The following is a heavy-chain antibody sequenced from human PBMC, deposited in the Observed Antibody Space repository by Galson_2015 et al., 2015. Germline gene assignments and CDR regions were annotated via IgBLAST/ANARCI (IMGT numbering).Heavy chain of an antibody. J-gene: IGHJ5*02. Sequence: SVKVSCKASGYTFSSYGISWVRQAPGEGLEWMGWISTYNGGTNYALKVRGRVTLTTDSSTSTAYMELRSLGFDDTAVYYCARDLGGYWFDPWGQGTLVTVSS. CDR3: ARDLGGYWFDP. CDR1: GYTFSSYG. CDR2: ISTYNGGT. V-gene: IGHV1-18*04.